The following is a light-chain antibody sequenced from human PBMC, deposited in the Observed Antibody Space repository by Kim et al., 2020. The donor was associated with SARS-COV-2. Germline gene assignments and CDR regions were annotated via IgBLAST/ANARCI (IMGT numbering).Light chain of an antibody. V-gene: IGKV3-15*01. CDR3: QQYHNWPYT. J-gene: IGKJ2*01. CDR1: QSVSSN. Sequence: VSPGERAPLPGRASQSVSSNLAWYQQKPGQAPRLLMYGASTRATGIPARFSGSGSGTEFTLTSGSLQSEDFAVYYCQQYHNWPYTFGQGTKLEI. CDR2: GAS.